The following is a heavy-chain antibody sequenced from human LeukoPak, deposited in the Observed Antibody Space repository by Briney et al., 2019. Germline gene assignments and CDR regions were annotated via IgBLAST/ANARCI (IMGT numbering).Heavy chain of an antibody. J-gene: IGHJ5*02. Sequence: PSETLSLTCTVSGGSISSYYWSWIRQPPGKGLEWIGFIYDSGSTNYNPSLKSRVTISVDTSKNQFSLNLTSVTAADTAVYYCARFTPQGYGWGGYNRFDPWGQGTPVTVSS. CDR1: GGSISSYY. D-gene: IGHD3-16*01. CDR2: IYDSGST. V-gene: IGHV4-59*01. CDR3: ARFTPQGYGWGGYNRFDP.